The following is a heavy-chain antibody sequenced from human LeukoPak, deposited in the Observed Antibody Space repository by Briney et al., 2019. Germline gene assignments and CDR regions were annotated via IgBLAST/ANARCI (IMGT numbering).Heavy chain of an antibody. CDR1: GYTFTGYY. CDR2: INPNSGGT. CDR3: ARGLLWFGDHYFDY. D-gene: IGHD3-10*01. J-gene: IGHJ4*02. Sequence: ASVKASCKASGYTFTGYYMHWVRQAPGQGLEWMGWINPNSGGTNYAQKFQGRVTMTRDTSISTAYMELSRLRSDDTAVYYCARGLLWFGDHYFDYWGQGTLVTVSS. V-gene: IGHV1-2*02.